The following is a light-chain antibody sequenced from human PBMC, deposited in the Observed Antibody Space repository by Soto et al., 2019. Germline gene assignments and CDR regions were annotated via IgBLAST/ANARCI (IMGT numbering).Light chain of an antibody. J-gene: IGKJ1*01. V-gene: IGKV4-1*01. CDR2: WAS. Sequence: DIVMTQSPDSLAVSLGERATINCKSNQSVIYSSNNKNYLAWYQQKPGQPPKLLIYWASTRESGVPDRFSGSGSGTDFTLTISSLQAEDVAVYYCQQYFITPWTLGLGTKVEIK. CDR3: QQYFITPWT. CDR1: QSVIYSSNNKNY.